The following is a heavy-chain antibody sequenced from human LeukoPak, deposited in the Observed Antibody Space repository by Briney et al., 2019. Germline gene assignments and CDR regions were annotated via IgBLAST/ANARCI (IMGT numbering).Heavy chain of an antibody. J-gene: IGHJ4*02. CDR3: AKSARGYSYGSPTINYFDY. CDR2: ISGSGGST. V-gene: IGHV3-23*01. D-gene: IGHD5-18*01. CDR1: GFTFSSYS. Sequence: PGGSLRLSCAASGFTFSSYSMNWVRQAPGKGLEWVSAISGSGGSTYYADSVKGRFTISRDNSKNTLYLQMNSLRAEDTAVYYCAKSARGYSYGSPTINYFDYWGQGTLVTVSS.